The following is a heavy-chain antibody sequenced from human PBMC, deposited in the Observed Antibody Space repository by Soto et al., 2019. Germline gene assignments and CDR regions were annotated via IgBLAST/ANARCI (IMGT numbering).Heavy chain of an antibody. CDR2: IYHSGST. D-gene: IGHD3-10*01. CDR3: ARLPYGSGVNWFDP. CDR1: GYSISSGYY. J-gene: IGHJ5*02. V-gene: IGHV4-38-2*01. Sequence: SETLSLTCAVSGYSISSGYYWGWIRQPPGKGLEWIGSIYHSGSTYYNPSLKSRVTLSVDTSKNQFSLKLSSVTAADTAVYYCARLPYGSGVNWFDPWGPGTLVTVSS.